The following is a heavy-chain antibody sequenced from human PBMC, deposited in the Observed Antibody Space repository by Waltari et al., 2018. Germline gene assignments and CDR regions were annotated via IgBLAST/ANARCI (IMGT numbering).Heavy chain of an antibody. D-gene: IGHD3-10*01. CDR2: IGGTHSNI. CDR1: GFDSSDFD. J-gene: IGHJ5*02. CDR3: TRDLYGSGGDWFDP. Sequence: EVRLAEAGGGLVKPGGSLRLSCIASGFDSSDFDMNWVLQAPGTGLEWVSSIGGTHSNIFYADSVKGRFTVSRDNAKKSLYLQMDNLRAEDTGLYYCTRDLYGSGGDWFDPWGQGTLVTVSS. V-gene: IGHV3-21*02.